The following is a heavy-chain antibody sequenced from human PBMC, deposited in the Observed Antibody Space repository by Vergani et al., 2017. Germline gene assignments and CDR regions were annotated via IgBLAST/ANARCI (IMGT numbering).Heavy chain of an antibody. Sequence: QVQLVQSGAEVKKPGSSVKVSCKASGGTFSSYAISWVRQAPGQGLEWMGRIIPILGTANYAQKFQGRVTITADESTSTAYMELSSLRSDDTAVYYCARGGPEGIFALGYWGQGTLVTVSS. CDR2: IIPILGTA. CDR3: ARGGPEGIFALGY. D-gene: IGHD3-3*01. CDR1: GGTFSSYA. J-gene: IGHJ4*02. V-gene: IGHV1-69*11.